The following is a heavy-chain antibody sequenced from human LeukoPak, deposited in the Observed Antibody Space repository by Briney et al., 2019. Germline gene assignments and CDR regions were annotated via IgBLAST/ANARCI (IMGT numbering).Heavy chain of an antibody. Sequence: VASVKVSCKASGYTFSGYYMHWVRQAPGQGLEWMGWINPNSGDTNYAQTFQGRVTMTRDTSISTAYMELSRLRSEDTAVYFCARDLDKLRLGELSLPRGPRNLGTVSS. CDR3: ARDLDKLRLGELSLP. CDR2: INPNSGDT. V-gene: IGHV1-2*02. D-gene: IGHD3-16*02. J-gene: IGHJ5*02. CDR1: GYTFSGYY.